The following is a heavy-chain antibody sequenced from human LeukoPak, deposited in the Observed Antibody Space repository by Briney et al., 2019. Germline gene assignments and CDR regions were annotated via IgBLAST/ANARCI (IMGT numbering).Heavy chain of an antibody. CDR1: GGSISSSSYY. CDR3: ARGSKYYYDSSGYYSGPPDY. CDR2: IFYSGTT. J-gene: IGHJ4*02. D-gene: IGHD3-22*01. V-gene: IGHV4-61*05. Sequence: SETLSLTCTVSGGSISSSSYYWSWIRQPPGKGLEWIGFIFYSGTTNYNPSLKSRVTISVDTSKNQFSLKLSSVTAADTAVYYCARGSKYYYDSSGYYSGPPDYWGQGTLVTVSS.